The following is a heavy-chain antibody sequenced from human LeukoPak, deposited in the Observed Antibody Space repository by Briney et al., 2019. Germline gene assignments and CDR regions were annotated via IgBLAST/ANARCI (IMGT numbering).Heavy chain of an antibody. CDR2: INPNSGGT. J-gene: IGHJ5*02. D-gene: IGHD3-10*01. V-gene: IGHV1-2*02. CDR1: GYTFTGYY. CDR3: AKYFVDGSGSYYNRLHFWFDP. Sequence: ASVKASCKASGYTFTGYYMHWVRQAPGQGLEWMGWINPNSGGTNYAQKFQGRVTMTRDTSIRTAYMELSRLRSDDTAVYYCAKYFVDGSGSYYNRLHFWFDPWGQGTLVTVSS.